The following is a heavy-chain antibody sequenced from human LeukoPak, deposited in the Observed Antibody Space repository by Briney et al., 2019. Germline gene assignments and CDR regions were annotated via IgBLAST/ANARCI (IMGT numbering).Heavy chain of an antibody. D-gene: IGHD3-10*01. CDR1: GGSFSGYY. Sequence: ASETLSLTCAVYGGSFSGYYWSWIRQPPGKGLEWIGEINHSGSTNYNPSLKSRVTISVDTSKNQFSLKLSSVTAADTAVYYCARFPGSGSQIDYWGQGTLVTVSS. J-gene: IGHJ4*02. CDR3: ARFPGSGSQIDY. CDR2: INHSGST. V-gene: IGHV4-34*01.